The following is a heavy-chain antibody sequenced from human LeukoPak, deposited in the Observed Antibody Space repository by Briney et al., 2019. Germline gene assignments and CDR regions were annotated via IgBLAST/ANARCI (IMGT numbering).Heavy chain of an antibody. D-gene: IGHD1-7*01. Sequence: SETLSLTCTVSGGSISSGGYYWSWIRQPAGKGLEWIGRIYTSGSTNYNPSLKSRVTISVDTSKNQFSLKLSSVTAADTAVYYCARSPYNRNYANYYFDYWGQGTLVTVSS. J-gene: IGHJ4*02. CDR1: GGSISSGGYY. V-gene: IGHV4-61*02. CDR3: ARSPYNRNYANYYFDY. CDR2: IYTSGST.